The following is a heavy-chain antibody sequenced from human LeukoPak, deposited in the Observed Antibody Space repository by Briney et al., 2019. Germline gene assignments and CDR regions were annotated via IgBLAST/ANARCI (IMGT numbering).Heavy chain of an antibody. D-gene: IGHD3-3*01. CDR2: ISTTGSTM. J-gene: IGHJ3*01. CDR1: GFTFSSYG. Sequence: PGGTLRLSCAASGFTFSSYGMSWVRQAPGKGLEWVSYISTTGSTMYYADSVKGRFTISRDNAKNSVFLQMSSLTSEDTAVYFCARVDDDLDAFDLWGQGTLVTVSS. CDR3: ARVDDDLDAFDL. V-gene: IGHV3-48*04.